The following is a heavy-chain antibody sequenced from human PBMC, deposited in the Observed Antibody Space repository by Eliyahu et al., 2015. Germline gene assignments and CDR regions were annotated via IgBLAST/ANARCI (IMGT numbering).Heavy chain of an antibody. Sequence: QVQLVQSGAEVKKPGSSVKVSCKASGGTFSRXAMSWVRQAPGQGLEWMGGLIPIFERPNYAQKFRGRVTITADESTSTSFMELSSLSSDDTAVYYCARGGYCSTGTCPPPFDYWGQGTPVTVSS. CDR1: GGTFSRXA. CDR3: ARGGYCSTGTCPPPFDY. D-gene: IGHD2-15*01. J-gene: IGHJ4*02. V-gene: IGHV1-69*01. CDR2: LIPIFERP.